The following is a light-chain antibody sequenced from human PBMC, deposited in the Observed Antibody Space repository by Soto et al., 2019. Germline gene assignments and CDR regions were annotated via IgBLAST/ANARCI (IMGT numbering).Light chain of an antibody. CDR2: EVN. CDR1: SGDVGGYNY. J-gene: IGLJ3*02. V-gene: IGLV2-14*01. Sequence: QSALTQPASVSGSPGQSITISCTGTSGDVGGYNYVSWYQLDPGKAPKLIIYEVNNRPSGVSNRFSGSKSGNTASLTISGLQVEDEADYYCTSYTSSGPWVFGGGTKVTVL. CDR3: TSYTSSGPWV.